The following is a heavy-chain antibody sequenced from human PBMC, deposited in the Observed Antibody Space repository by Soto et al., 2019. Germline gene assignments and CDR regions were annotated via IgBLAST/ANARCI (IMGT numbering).Heavy chain of an antibody. J-gene: IGHJ4*02. D-gene: IGHD6-19*01. CDR1: GFTFSSYG. CDR2: IWYDGSNK. Sequence: QVQLVESGGGVVQPGRSLRLSCAASGFTFSSYGMHWVRQAPGKGLEWVAVIWYDGSNKYYADSVKGRFTIPRDNSNNTLYLQMNSLRAEDTAVYYCAREGRIAVAGFDYWGQGTLVTVSS. V-gene: IGHV3-33*01. CDR3: AREGRIAVAGFDY.